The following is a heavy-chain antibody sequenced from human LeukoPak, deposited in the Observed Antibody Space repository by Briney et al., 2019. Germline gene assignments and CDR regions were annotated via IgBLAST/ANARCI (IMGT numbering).Heavy chain of an antibody. J-gene: IGHJ2*01. CDR2: ISSSSSYI. CDR1: GFTFSSYA. V-gene: IGHV3-21*01. D-gene: IGHD2-15*01. CDR3: AREVLVVAATTFWYFDL. Sequence: GGSLRLSCATSGFTFSSYAMHWVHQAPGKGLEWVSSISSSSSYIYYADSVKGRFTISRDNAKNSLYLHMNSLRVDDTAVFYCAREVLVVAATTFWYFDLWGRGTLVTVSS.